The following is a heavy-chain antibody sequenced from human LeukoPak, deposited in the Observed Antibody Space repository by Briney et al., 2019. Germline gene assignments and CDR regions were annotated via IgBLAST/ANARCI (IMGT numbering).Heavy chain of an antibody. D-gene: IGHD2-2*02. CDR2: ISWDGGST. CDR3: ARDRCRSSGCYTGRGMAYYMDV. Sequence: PGGSLRLSCAASGFNFDDYAMYWVRQSPGKGLEWVSLISWDGGSTYYSDSVKGRFIISRDNSKNSLYLQMNSLRVEDTALYYCARDRCRSSGCYTGRGMAYYMDVWGRGTTVSVS. V-gene: IGHV3-43D*04. J-gene: IGHJ6*03. CDR1: GFNFDDYA.